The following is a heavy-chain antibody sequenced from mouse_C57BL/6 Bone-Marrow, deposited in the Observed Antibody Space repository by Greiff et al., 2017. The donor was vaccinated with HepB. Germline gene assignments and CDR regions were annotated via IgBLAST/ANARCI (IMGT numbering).Heavy chain of an antibody. J-gene: IGHJ1*03. V-gene: IGHV5-4*01. CDR2: ISDGGSYT. Sequence: EVQLQESGGGLVKPGGSLKLSCAASGFTFSSYAMSWVRQTPEKRLEWVATISDGGSYTYYPDNVKGRFTISRDNAKNNLYLQMSHLKSEDTAMYYCARGSPITTVVPWYFDVWGTGTTVTVSS. D-gene: IGHD1-1*01. CDR3: ARGSPITTVVPWYFDV. CDR1: GFTFSSYA.